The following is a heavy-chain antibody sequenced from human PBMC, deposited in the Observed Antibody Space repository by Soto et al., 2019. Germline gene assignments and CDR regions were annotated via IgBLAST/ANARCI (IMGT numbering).Heavy chain of an antibody. CDR1: GVSVSTDVDY. CDR3: VRGTNCKTTSTCYRYFDF. Sequence: QVQLQESGPGLVKPSQTLSLTCTVSGVSVSTDVDYWGWVRQPPGKGLEWIGYIYYDGSTYYNPSHTSPVDISMDPSQNQFSLKLDSVTGADTAIYSCVRGTNCKTTSTCYRYFDFGGRGPLVTVSS. D-gene: IGHD1-1*01. J-gene: IGHJ4*01. V-gene: IGHV4-30-4*01. CDR2: IYYDGST.